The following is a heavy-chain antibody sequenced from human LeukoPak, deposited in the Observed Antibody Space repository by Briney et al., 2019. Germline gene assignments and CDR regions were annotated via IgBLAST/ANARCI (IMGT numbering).Heavy chain of an antibody. D-gene: IGHD6-13*01. V-gene: IGHV5-51*01. J-gene: IGHJ4*02. Sequence: PGESLKISCKDSGYSFTIYWIAWVRQMPGKGLEWMGVIYPGDSDTRYSPSFQGQVTISADKSINTAYLQWSSLKASDTATYYCARSGSYSSSWLDYWGQGTLVTVSS. CDR1: GYSFTIYW. CDR2: IYPGDSDT. CDR3: ARSGSYSSSWLDY.